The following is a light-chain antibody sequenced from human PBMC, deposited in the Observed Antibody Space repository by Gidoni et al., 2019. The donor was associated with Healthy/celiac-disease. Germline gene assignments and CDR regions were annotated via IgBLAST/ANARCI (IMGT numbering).Light chain of an antibody. CDR2: DAS. V-gene: IGKV3-11*01. Sequence: EIVLTQSPATLSLSPGERATLSFRASQSVSSYLAWYQQKPGQAPRLLIYDASNRATGIPARFSGSGSGTDFTLTISSLDPEDFAVYYCQQRSNWPITFGPXTKVDIK. CDR3: QQRSNWPIT. CDR1: QSVSSY. J-gene: IGKJ3*01.